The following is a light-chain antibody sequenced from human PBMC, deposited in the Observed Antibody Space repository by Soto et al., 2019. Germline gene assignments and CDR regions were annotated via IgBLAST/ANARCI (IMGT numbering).Light chain of an antibody. CDR3: SSYTSASTLLYL. CDR2: GVT. Sequence: QSALTQPASVSGSPGQSITISCTGTSSDVGGYNYVSWYQQHPGIAPKLLIYGVTNRPSGVSPRFSGSKSGNTASLTISGLQAEDEADHHCSSYTSASTLLYLFGTGTKLTLL. CDR1: SSDVGGYNY. V-gene: IGLV2-14*01. J-gene: IGLJ1*01.